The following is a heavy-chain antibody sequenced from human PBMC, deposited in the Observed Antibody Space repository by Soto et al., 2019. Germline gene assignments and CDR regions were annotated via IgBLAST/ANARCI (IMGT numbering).Heavy chain of an antibody. CDR3: ARYFHTYSGPPI. CDR2: VDHSGST. Sequence: SETLSLTCVVSGYVITSGYYWGWIRQPPGKGLEWIGTVDHSGSTYYDPSLQGRVTISIDTSKNQFSLKLTSVTAADTALYYCARYFHTYSGPPIWGQGTLVTVSS. CDR1: GYVITSGYY. J-gene: IGHJ4*02. D-gene: IGHD5-12*01. V-gene: IGHV4-38-2*01.